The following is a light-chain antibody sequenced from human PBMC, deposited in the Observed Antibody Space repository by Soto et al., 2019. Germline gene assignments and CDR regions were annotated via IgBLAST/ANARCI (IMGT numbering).Light chain of an antibody. V-gene: IGKV3-11*01. CDR2: DAS. CDR1: QSVSSY. Sequence: EIVLTQSPATLSLSPGERATLSCRASQSVSSYLAWYQHKPGQAPRLLIYDASSRATGIPARFSGSGSGTDFTLTISSLEPEDFAVYYCQQRKNWPLTFGGGTKVEI. CDR3: QQRKNWPLT. J-gene: IGKJ4*01.